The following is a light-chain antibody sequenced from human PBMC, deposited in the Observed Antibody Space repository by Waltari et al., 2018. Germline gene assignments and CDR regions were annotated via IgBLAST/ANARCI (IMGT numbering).Light chain of an antibody. V-gene: IGLV4-69*01. CDR2: VNSDGSH. CDR3: QTWGTGIQV. Sequence: QLVLTQSPSASASLGASVNLTCPLSSGHRSYAIAWPQQQPEKGPRFLMKVNSDGSHTKGDGIPDRFSGSSSGAERYLTISGLQSEDEADYYCQTWGTGIQVFGGGTKLSV. CDR1: SGHRSYA. J-gene: IGLJ3*02.